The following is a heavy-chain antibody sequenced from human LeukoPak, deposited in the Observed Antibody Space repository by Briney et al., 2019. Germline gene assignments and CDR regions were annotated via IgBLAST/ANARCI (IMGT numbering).Heavy chain of an antibody. J-gene: IGHJ4*02. CDR2: INHSGST. V-gene: IGHV4-34*01. CDR1: GGSFNGYH. CDR3: ARDCSSSSCYLDY. D-gene: IGHD2-2*01. Sequence: SETLSLTCAVYGGSFNGYHWSWIRQPPGKGLEWIGEINHSGSTNYNPSLKSRVTISVDTSKNQFSLKLNSVTAADTAVYYCARDCSSSSCYLDYWGQGTLVTVSS.